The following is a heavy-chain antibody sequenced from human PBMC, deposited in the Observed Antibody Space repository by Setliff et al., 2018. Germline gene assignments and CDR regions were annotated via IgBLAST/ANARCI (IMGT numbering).Heavy chain of an antibody. V-gene: IGHV1-8*02. Sequence: ASVKVSCKASGYTFTAYYMHWVRQAPGQGLEWMGWINPTSGNTGYAQKFQGRVTMTRNTSISTAYMELSSLRSEDTAVYYCARGAPGRYCSGGSCSYFDYWGQGILVTVSS. CDR1: GYTFTAYY. CDR3: ARGAPGRYCSGGSCSYFDY. J-gene: IGHJ4*02. D-gene: IGHD2-15*01. CDR2: INPTSGNT.